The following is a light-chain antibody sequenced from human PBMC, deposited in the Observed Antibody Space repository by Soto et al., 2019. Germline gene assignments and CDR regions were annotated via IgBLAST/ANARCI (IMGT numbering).Light chain of an antibody. Sequence: EIVMTQSPATLSVSPGERVTLSYGASQSVRSNLAWYQQKPGQAPRLLIYGASTRATGLPARFSGSGSGTDFTLTISSLQSEDFAVYYCQQRTNWPGITFGQGTRLEI. J-gene: IGKJ5*01. CDR2: GAS. V-gene: IGKV3-15*01. CDR1: QSVRSN. CDR3: QQRTNWPGIT.